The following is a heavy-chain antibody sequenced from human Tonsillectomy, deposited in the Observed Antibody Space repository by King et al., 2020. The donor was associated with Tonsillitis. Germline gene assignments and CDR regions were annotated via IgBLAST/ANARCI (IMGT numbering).Heavy chain of an antibody. Sequence: QLVQSGNGVVQPGRYLRLSCAASGFTFSNYAMHWVRQAPGKGLEWVAIISYDESNKYYADSVRGRFTISRDNSKNTLYLQMNSLRAEDTAVYHCVRDQSPGDSNGYLDYWGQGTLVTVSS. CDR1: GFTFSNYA. CDR2: ISYDESNK. CDR3: VRDQSPGDSNGYLDY. D-gene: IGHD3-22*01. V-gene: IGHV3-30-3*01. J-gene: IGHJ4*02.